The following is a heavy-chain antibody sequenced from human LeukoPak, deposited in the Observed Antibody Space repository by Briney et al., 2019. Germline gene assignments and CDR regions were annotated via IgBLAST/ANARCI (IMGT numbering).Heavy chain of an antibody. Sequence: ASVKVSCKASGYTFTSYGISWVRQAPGQGPEWMGWISAYSTYNGNTNYAQKFQGRVTMTTNTSTSTAYMELRSLRSDDTAVYYCTRDLGQWLLQGIFFDYWGQGTLVTVSS. V-gene: IGHV1-18*01. J-gene: IGHJ4*02. CDR1: GYTFTSYG. CDR3: TRDLGQWLLQGIFFDY. D-gene: IGHD5-12*01. CDR2: ISAYSTYNGNT.